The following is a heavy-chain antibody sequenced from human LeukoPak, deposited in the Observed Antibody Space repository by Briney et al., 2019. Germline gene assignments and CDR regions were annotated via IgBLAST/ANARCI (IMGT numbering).Heavy chain of an antibody. Sequence: GGSLRLSCAASGFTFSSYGMHWVRQAPGKGLEWVAFIRYDDKYYADSVKGRFTISRDNSKNTLYLQMNSLRAEDTAVYYCAKGIAVAGTGFDYWGQGTLVTVSS. CDR2: IRYDDK. V-gene: IGHV3-30*02. D-gene: IGHD6-19*01. J-gene: IGHJ4*02. CDR3: AKGIAVAGTGFDY. CDR1: GFTFSSYG.